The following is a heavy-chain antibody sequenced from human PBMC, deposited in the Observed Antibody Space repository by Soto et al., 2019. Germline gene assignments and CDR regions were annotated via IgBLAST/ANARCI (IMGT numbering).Heavy chain of an antibody. CDR3: ARDGAFANENAFDF. D-gene: IGHD1-1*01. V-gene: IGHV3-33*01. J-gene: IGHJ3*01. Sequence: GGSLRLSCAVSGFSFRTYGFHWVRQPPGKGLEWVAVISPKGHSDSVGGRFTISRDNSKDTLYLQMNNLRAEDTAVYYCARDGAFANENAFDFWGQGTMVTVSS. CDR2: ISPK. CDR1: GFSFRTYG.